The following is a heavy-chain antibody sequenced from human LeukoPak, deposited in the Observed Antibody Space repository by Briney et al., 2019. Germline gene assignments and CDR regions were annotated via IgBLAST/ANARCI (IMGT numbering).Heavy chain of an antibody. CDR3: AKSGGPGTCDRLDY. V-gene: IGHV3-23*01. Sequence: GGSLRLSCAASGSTFSLYAMSWVRQAPGKGLEWVSSINDKGGSTYYADSVKGRFTISRDNSMNTLYLEMISLRDEDTAVYYCAKSGGPGTCDRLDYWGQGTQVTVSS. D-gene: IGHD3-10*01. CDR2: INDKGGST. CDR1: GSTFSLYA. J-gene: IGHJ4*02.